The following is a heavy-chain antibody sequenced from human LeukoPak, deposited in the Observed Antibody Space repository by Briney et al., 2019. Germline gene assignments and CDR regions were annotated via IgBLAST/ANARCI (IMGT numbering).Heavy chain of an antibody. CDR3: AKDPLNYYDSSGYYHFDY. CDR1: AFTVTTNY. Sequence: GGSVRLSCAASAFTVTTNYMSWVRQAPGKGLEWVSMIYSGGTTYYADSVKGRSTISRDNSKNTLYLQMNSLRAEDTAVYYCAKDPLNYYDSSGYYHFDYWGQGTLVTVSS. D-gene: IGHD3-22*01. J-gene: IGHJ4*02. CDR2: IYSGGTT. V-gene: IGHV3-53*01.